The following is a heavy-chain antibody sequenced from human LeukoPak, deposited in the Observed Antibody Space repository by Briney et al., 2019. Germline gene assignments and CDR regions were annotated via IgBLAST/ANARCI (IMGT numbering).Heavy chain of an antibody. J-gene: IGHJ3*02. D-gene: IGHD3-10*01. V-gene: IGHV4-4*07. CDR3: ARDRRFRITMVRGVTYAFDI. CDR2: IYTSGST. Sequence: PSETLSLTCTVSGGSISSYYWSWIRQPAGKGLEWIGRIYTSGSTNYNPSLKSRVAMSVDTSKNQFSLKLSSVTAADTAVYYCARDRRFRITMVRGVTYAFDIWGQGTMVTVSS. CDR1: GGSISSYY.